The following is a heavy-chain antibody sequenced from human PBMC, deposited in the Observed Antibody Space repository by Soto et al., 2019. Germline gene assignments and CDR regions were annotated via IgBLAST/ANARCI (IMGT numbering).Heavy chain of an antibody. Sequence: SETLSLTCTVSGGSISSGDYYWSWIRQPPGKGLEWIGYIYYSGSTYYNPSLKSRVTISVDTSKNQFSLKLSSVTAADTAVYYCARAEGSGSYYTLLRWFGPWGQGTLVTVSS. V-gene: IGHV4-30-4*01. J-gene: IGHJ5*02. CDR2: IYYSGST. CDR3: ARAEGSGSYYTLLRWFGP. D-gene: IGHD3-10*01. CDR1: GGSISSGDYY.